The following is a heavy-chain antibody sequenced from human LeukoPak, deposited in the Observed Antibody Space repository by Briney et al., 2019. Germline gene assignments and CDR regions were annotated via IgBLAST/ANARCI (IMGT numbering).Heavy chain of an antibody. D-gene: IGHD3-3*02. CDR3: ARVGDHFHWNLDL. CDR2: IYSGATT. CDR1: GFTVTNYD. J-gene: IGHJ2*01. V-gene: IGHV3-53*01. Sequence: GGSLRLSCAASGFTVTNYDMNSVRQAPGKGLEWVSIIYSGATTYYADSVKGRFTISRDTSKNTVSLQMNSLRAEDTAVYFCARVGDHFHWNLDLWGRGTLVTASS.